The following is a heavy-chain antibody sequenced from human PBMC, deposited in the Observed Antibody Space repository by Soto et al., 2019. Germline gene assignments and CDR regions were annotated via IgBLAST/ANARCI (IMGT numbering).Heavy chain of an antibody. D-gene: IGHD3-22*01. Sequence: QVQLVQSGAEVRKPGPSVKVSCKASGGTFSTHAISWVRQAPGQGLEWMGGIIPIFGTANHAQKFQGRVTISADASTSTAYMELSSLRSEDTAIYYCARGWGYDSSDYYYAYWGQGTLVIVSS. V-gene: IGHV1-69*01. CDR3: ARGWGYDSSDYYYAY. CDR1: GGTFSTHA. J-gene: IGHJ4*02. CDR2: IIPIFGTA.